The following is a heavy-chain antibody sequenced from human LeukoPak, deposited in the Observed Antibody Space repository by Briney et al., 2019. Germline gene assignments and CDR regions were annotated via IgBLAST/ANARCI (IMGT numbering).Heavy chain of an antibody. J-gene: IGHJ4*02. CDR3: ARGGYSGYPARIDY. D-gene: IGHD5-12*01. CDR1: GYTFTSYD. V-gene: IGHV1-8*01. CDR2: MNPNSGNT. Sequence: ASVKVSCKASGYTFTSYDINWVRQATGQGLEWMGWMNPNSGNTGYAQKFQGGVTMTRNTSISTAYMELSSLRSEDTAVYYCARGGYSGYPARIDYWGQGTLVTVSS.